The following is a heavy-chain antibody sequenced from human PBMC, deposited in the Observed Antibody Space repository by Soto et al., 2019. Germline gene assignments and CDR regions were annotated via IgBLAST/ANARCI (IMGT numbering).Heavy chain of an antibody. CDR2: IYYSGST. CDR3: ARDQSITIFGVVIPFDY. V-gene: IGHV4-59*12. Sequence: SETLSLTCTASGGSISSYYWSWIRQPPGKGLEWIGYIYYSGSTNYNPSLKSRVTISVDKSKNQFSLKLSSVTAADTAVYYCARDQSITIFGVVIPFDYWGQGTLVTVSS. CDR1: GGSISSYY. D-gene: IGHD3-3*01. J-gene: IGHJ4*02.